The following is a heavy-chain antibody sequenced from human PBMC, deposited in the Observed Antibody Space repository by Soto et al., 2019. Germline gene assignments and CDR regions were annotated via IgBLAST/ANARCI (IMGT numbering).Heavy chain of an antibody. D-gene: IGHD2-15*01. CDR1: GGSFSGYY. CDR2: INHSGST. J-gene: IGHJ6*03. V-gene: IGHV4-34*01. CDR3: ARVIRYCSGGSCYSLFGEPTNYYYYYMDV. Sequence: SETLSLTCAVYGGSFSGYYWSWIRQPPGKGLEWIGEINHSGSTNYNPSLKSRVTISVDTSKNQFSLKLSSVTAADTAVYYCARVIRYCSGGSCYSLFGEPTNYYYYYMDVWGKGTTVTVSS.